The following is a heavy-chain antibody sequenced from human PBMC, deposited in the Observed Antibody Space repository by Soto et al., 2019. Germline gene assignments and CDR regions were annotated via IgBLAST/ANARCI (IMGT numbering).Heavy chain of an antibody. CDR3: ARGLDFDY. Sequence: GGSLRLSCAASGFTFRTYGMHWVRQAPGKGLEWVAVIWYDGSNKDYADSVKGRFTISRDNSKNTLYPQMNSLRAEDTAVYYCARGLDFDYWGQGTLVTVSS. V-gene: IGHV3-33*01. CDR1: GFTFRTYG. CDR2: IWYDGSNK. J-gene: IGHJ4*02.